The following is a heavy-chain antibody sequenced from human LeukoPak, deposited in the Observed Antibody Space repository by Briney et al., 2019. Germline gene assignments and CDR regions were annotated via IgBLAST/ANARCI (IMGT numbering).Heavy chain of an antibody. Sequence: SQTLSLTCTVSGGSISSGGYYWSWIRQPRGKGLEWIGYIYHSGSTYYNPSLKSRVTISVDRSKNQFSLKLSSVTAADTAVYYCARTTVTHIDYWGQGTLVTVSS. V-gene: IGHV4-30-2*01. CDR2: IYHSGST. CDR3: ARTTVTHIDY. J-gene: IGHJ4*02. D-gene: IGHD4-11*01. CDR1: GGSISSGGYY.